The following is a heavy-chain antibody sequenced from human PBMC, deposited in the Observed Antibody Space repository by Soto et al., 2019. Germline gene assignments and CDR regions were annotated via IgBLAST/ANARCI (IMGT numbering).Heavy chain of an antibody. V-gene: IGHV3-33*01. CDR2: IWYDGSNK. CDR3: AREGCSSTSCYSDY. Sequence: LRLSCAASGFTFSSYGMHWVRQAPGKGLEWVAVIWYDGSNKYYADSVKGRFTISRDNSKNTLYLQMNSLRAEDTAVYYCAREGCSSTSCYSDYWGQGTLVTVSS. J-gene: IGHJ4*02. CDR1: GFTFSSYG. D-gene: IGHD2-2*01.